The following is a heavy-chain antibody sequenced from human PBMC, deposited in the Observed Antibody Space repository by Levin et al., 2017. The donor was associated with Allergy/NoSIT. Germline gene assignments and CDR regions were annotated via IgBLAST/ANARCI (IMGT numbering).Heavy chain of an antibody. Sequence: SETLSLTCTVSGGSITGYYWSWIRQSPWKGLEWIGYINEIGTTSYTPSLNSRLTISVDTSQNHFSLKMSSVTAADTPVSNSARHASGVRYAYDFDSWGQGTLVTVSS. J-gene: IGHJ4*02. CDR2: INEIGTT. V-gene: IGHV4-59*08. D-gene: IGHD5-18*01. CDR1: GGSITGYY. CDR3: ARHASGVRYAYDFDS.